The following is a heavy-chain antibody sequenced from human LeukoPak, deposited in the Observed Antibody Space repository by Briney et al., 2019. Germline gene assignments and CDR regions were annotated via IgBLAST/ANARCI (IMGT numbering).Heavy chain of an antibody. Sequence: ASVKVSCKASGGTFSSYAISWVRQAPGHGLEWMGGIIPIFGTANYAQKFQGRVTITTDESTSTAYMELSSLRSEDTAVYYCASPFYSSSWPGLDYWGQGTLVTVSS. CDR1: GGTFSSYA. V-gene: IGHV1-69*05. CDR2: IIPIFGTA. J-gene: IGHJ4*02. CDR3: ASPFYSSSWPGLDY. D-gene: IGHD6-13*01.